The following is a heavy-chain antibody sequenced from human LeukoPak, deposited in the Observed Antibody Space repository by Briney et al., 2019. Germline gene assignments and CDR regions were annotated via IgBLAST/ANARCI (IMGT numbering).Heavy chain of an antibody. V-gene: IGHV1-58*01. D-gene: IGHD3-22*01. Sequence: GASVKVPCKASGFTFTSSAVQWVREARGHLLEWIGWIVVGSGNTNYAQKFQERVTITRDMSTSTAYMELSSLRSEDTAVYYCAARGYYDSSAYAFDIWRQGTMVTVSS. CDR3: AARGYYDSSAYAFDI. CDR2: IVVGSGNT. J-gene: IGHJ3*02. CDR1: GFTFTSSA.